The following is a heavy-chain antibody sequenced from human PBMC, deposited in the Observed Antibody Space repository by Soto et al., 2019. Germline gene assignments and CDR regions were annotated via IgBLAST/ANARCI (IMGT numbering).Heavy chain of an antibody. V-gene: IGHV3-23*01. J-gene: IGHJ1*01. CDR3: ANGDYYDSSGYYPEYFQH. CDR1: GFTFSSYA. Sequence: GGSLRLSCAASGFTFSSYAMSWVRQAPGKGLEWVSAISGSGGSTYYADSVKGRFTISRDNSKNTLYLQMNSLRAEDTAVYYCANGDYYDSSGYYPEYFQHWGQGTLVTVS. CDR2: ISGSGGST. D-gene: IGHD3-22*01.